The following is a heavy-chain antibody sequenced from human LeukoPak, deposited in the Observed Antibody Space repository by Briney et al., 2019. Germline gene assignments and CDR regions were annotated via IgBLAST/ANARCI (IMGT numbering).Heavy chain of an antibody. CDR1: GFSLTTSRMC. Sequence: SGPTLVKPTQTLTLTCTFSGFSLTTSRMCVSWIRQPPGKALEWLARIDWDNDKYYSTFLKSRLTISRDTSKNQVVLTMTNMDPVDTATYYCAHARMTDAFDIWGQGTMVTVSS. D-gene: IGHD1-14*01. V-gene: IGHV2-70*12. CDR2: IDWDNDK. J-gene: IGHJ3*02. CDR3: AHARMTDAFDI.